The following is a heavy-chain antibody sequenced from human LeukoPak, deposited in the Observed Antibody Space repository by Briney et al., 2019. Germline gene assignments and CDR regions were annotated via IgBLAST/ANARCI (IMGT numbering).Heavy chain of an antibody. CDR3: ARGWILLEPLRN. CDR2: ISSSSSSYI. J-gene: IGHJ4*02. V-gene: IGHV3-21*01. D-gene: IGHD3-22*01. Sequence: PGGSLRLSCAASGFTFSSYSMNWVRQAPGKGLEWVSSISSSSSSYIYYADSVKGRFTISRDNAKNSLYLQMNSLRAEDTAVYYCARGWILLEPLRNWGQGTLVTVSS. CDR1: GFTFSSYS.